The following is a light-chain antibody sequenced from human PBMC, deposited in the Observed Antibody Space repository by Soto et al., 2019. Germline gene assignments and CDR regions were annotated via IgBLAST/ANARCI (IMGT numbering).Light chain of an antibody. CDR1: QSVRTN. J-gene: IGKJ4*01. Sequence: EIVMTHYPDTLSVSPGETVTLSCRASQSVRTNLAWYQHKPGQSPRLLIYGASNRATGFPARFSGSGSGTEFTLTISSLQSEDFAVYYCQQRNYWLSFGGGTKVDI. CDR2: GAS. V-gene: IGKV3-15*01. CDR3: QQRNYWLS.